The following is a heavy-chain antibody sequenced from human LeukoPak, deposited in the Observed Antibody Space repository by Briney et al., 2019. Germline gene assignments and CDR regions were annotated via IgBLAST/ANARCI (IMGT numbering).Heavy chain of an antibody. CDR3: ARGATRIAGKSDY. Sequence: ASVKVSCKASGYTFTSYYMHWVRQAPGQGLEWMGWINPNSGGTNYAQKFQGRVTMTRDTSISTAYMELSRLRSDDTAVYYCARGATRIAGKSDYWGQGTLVTVSS. D-gene: IGHD5-24*01. CDR1: GYTFTSYY. J-gene: IGHJ4*02. CDR2: INPNSGGT. V-gene: IGHV1-2*02.